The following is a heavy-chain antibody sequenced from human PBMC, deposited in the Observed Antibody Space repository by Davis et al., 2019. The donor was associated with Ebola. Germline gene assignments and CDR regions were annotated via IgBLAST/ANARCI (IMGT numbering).Heavy chain of an antibody. CDR2: ISSSSSYI. V-gene: IGHV3-21*01. J-gene: IGHJ6*03. D-gene: IGHD2-2*01. CDR1: GFTFSSYS. CDR3: ASGLRYGYCSGSSCYYYYYYMDV. Sequence: GESLKISCAASGFTFSSYSMNWVRQAPGKGLEWVSSISSSSSYIYYADSVKGRFTISRDNAKNSLYLQMNSLRAEDTAVYYCASGLRYGYCSGSSCYYYYYYMDVWGEGTTVTVSS.